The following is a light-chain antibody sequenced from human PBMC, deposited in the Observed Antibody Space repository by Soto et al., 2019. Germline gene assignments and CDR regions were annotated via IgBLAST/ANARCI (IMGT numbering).Light chain of an antibody. CDR1: QSINSKS. CDR3: QHYGGSFI. J-gene: IGKJ3*01. Sequence: EIVLTQSPGTLSLSPGEGATVSCRVSQSINSKSLVWYQRKFGQAPRLLIYNTSTRATGIPDMFSGSVSGTDFTLSISGLEPEDFAVYYCQHYGGSFIFGPGTKVDFK. V-gene: IGKV3-20*01. CDR2: NTS.